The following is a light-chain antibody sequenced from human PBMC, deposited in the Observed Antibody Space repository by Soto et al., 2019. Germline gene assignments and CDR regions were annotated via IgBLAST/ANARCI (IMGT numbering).Light chain of an antibody. Sequence: DIQMTQSPSTLSASVGVRVTITCRASQSISSWLAWYQQKPGKAPKLLIYKASTLQSGVPSRFSGSGSGTEFTLTVTSLQPDDFATYYCQQYNNYLAFGQGTKVEIK. CDR2: KAS. CDR3: QQYNNYLA. CDR1: QSISSW. V-gene: IGKV1-5*03. J-gene: IGKJ1*01.